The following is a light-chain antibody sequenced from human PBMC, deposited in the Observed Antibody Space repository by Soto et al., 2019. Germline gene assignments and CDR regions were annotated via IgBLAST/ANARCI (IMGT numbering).Light chain of an antibody. CDR1: QYINTR. Sequence: EIVLTQSPATLSSFPGDRVTLSCRASQYINTRLAWYQHRPGQAPRLLIYQTSIRAAGIPARFSASGTGTDFSLTITSLEPEDFAVYYCQQRGKWPSTFGPGTKVDIK. J-gene: IGKJ2*02. V-gene: IGKV3-11*01. CDR3: QQRGKWPST. CDR2: QTS.